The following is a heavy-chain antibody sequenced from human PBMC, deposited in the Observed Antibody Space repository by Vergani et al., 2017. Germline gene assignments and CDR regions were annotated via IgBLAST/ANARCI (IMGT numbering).Heavy chain of an antibody. D-gene: IGHD4-17*01. Sequence: QVQLVQSGAEVKKPGASVKVSCKASGYTFTSYGISWVRQAPGQGLEWMGWINPNSGGTNYAQKFQGRVTMTRDTSISTAYMELSRLRYDDTAVYYCARECHDYGDYGGFDYWGQGTLVTVSS. CDR1: GYTFTSYG. CDR2: INPNSGGT. J-gene: IGHJ4*02. V-gene: IGHV1-2*02. CDR3: ARECHDYGDYGGFDY.